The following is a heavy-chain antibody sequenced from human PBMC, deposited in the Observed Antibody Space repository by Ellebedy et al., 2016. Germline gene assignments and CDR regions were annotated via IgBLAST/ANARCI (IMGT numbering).Heavy chain of an antibody. Sequence: GGSLRLSXAASGFTFSSYGMHWVRQAPGKGLEWVAVIWYDGSNKYYADSVKGRFTISRDNSKNTLYLQMNSLRAEDTAVYYCARQNSYLGSEYFQHWGQGTLVTVSS. J-gene: IGHJ1*01. CDR3: ARQNSYLGSEYFQH. V-gene: IGHV3-33*01. D-gene: IGHD7-27*01. CDR2: IWYDGSNK. CDR1: GFTFSSYG.